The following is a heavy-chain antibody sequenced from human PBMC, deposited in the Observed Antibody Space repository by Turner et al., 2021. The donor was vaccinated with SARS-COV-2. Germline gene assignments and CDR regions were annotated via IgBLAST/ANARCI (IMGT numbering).Heavy chain of an antibody. D-gene: IGHD5-12*01. CDR2: IYSGGST. J-gene: IGHJ6*02. Sequence: GGSLRLPCAASGFTVSSNYMSWVRQAPGKGLEWVSVIYSGGSTYYAESVKGRCTITRDNSKNTLYLQMNSLRAEDTAVYYCGRDVAWKPGGMDVWGQGTTVTVSS. V-gene: IGHV3-53*01. CDR3: GRDVAWKPGGMDV. CDR1: GFTVSSNY.